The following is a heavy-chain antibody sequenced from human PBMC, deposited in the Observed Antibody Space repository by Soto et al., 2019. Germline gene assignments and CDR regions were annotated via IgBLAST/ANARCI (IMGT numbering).Heavy chain of an antibody. J-gene: IGHJ3*02. V-gene: IGHV3-7*01. CDR3: ARGGSSVVVVAATFSSDAFDI. CDR2: IKQDGSEK. D-gene: IGHD2-15*01. Sequence: GGSLRLSCAASGFTFSSYWMSWVRQAPGKGLEWVANIKQDGSEKYYVDSVKGRFTISRDNAKNSLYLQMNSLRAEDMAVYYCARGGSSVVVVAATFSSDAFDIWGQGTMVTVSS. CDR1: GFTFSSYW.